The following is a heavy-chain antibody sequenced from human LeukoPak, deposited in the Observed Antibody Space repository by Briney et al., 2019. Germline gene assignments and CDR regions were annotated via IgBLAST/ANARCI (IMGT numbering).Heavy chain of an antibody. D-gene: IGHD3-3*01. CDR1: GGSISSYY. CDR2: IYSNGNT. CDR3: AREIRSLEWFDN. J-gene: IGHJ4*02. V-gene: IGHV4-59*01. Sequence: KPSETLSLTCTVSGGSISSYYWSWIRQPPGKGLEWIGYIYSNGNTKYNPSLKSRVTISVDTSKNQFSLKLSSVTAADTAVYYCAREIRSLEWFDNWGQGTLVTVSS.